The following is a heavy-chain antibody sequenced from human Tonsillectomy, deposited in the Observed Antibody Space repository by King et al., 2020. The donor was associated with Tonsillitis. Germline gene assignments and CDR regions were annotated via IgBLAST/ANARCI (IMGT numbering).Heavy chain of an antibody. CDR1: GFTFSSCA. Sequence: VQLVESGGGLVQPGGSLRLSCAASGFTFSSCAMTWVRQAPGMRLEWVSAISGSAGGTYYADSVKGRFTISRDNSKNTLYLQMNSLRAEETAVYYCGKGWVEMDAWGQGTLVTVSS. J-gene: IGHJ4*02. D-gene: IGHD5-24*01. V-gene: IGHV3-23*04. CDR3: GKGWVEMDA. CDR2: ISGSAGGT.